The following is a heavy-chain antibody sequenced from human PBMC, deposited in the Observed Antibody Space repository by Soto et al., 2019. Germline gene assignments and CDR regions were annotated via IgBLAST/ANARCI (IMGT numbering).Heavy chain of an antibody. CDR1: GFTFSSYA. J-gene: IGHJ6*02. CDR2: ISGSGGST. V-gene: IGHV3-23*01. CDR3: AKGRHGLYYYGMDV. D-gene: IGHD2-21*02. Sequence: PGGSLRLSCAASGFTFSSYAMSWVRQAPGKGLEWVSAISGSGGSTYYADSVKGRFTISRDNSKNTLYLQMNSLRAEDTAVYYCAKGRHGLYYYGMDVWGQGTTVTVSS.